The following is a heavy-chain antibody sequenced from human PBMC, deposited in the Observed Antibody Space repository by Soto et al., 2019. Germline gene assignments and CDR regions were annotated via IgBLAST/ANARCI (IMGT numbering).Heavy chain of an antibody. V-gene: IGHV3-30*18. CDR2: ISYAGSNE. D-gene: IGHD2-15*01. J-gene: IGHJ4*02. CDR1: GFTFSNYG. Sequence: QVQLVESGGGVVQPGRSLRLSCAGSGFTFSNYGLHWVRQAPGKGPEWVAAISYAGSNEYYADSVKGRFTISRDTSKNMLYLQMDSLSPEDTAVYYCAKDGAPRYCTRSSCHPAGAYWGQGTLVTVSS. CDR3: AKDGAPRYCTRSSCHPAGAY.